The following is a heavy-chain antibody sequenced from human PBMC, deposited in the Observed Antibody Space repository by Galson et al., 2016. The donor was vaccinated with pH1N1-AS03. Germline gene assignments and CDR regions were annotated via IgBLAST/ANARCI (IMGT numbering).Heavy chain of an antibody. Sequence: QSGAEVTKPGESLRISCKGSEDAFTNSWIGWVRQTPEKGLEYMGIIYPGDSDTRYSPSFQGQVTISVDKSITTAYLQWNSLKASDTAIYYCARRAFARAFDTWGQCTTVIVSS. J-gene: IGHJ3*02. CDR2: IYPGDSDT. CDR3: ARRAFARAFDT. CDR1: EDAFTNSW. V-gene: IGHV5-51*01.